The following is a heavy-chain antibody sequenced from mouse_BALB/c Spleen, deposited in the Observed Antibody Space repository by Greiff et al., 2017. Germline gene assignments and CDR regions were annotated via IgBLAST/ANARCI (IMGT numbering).Heavy chain of an antibody. CDR1: GFTFSSYA. CDR3: ARDPYYYGSSPYAMDY. J-gene: IGHJ4*01. V-gene: IGHV5-9-4*01. Sequence: EVKVVESGGGLVKPGGSLKLSCAASGFTFSSYAMSWVRQSPEKRLEWVAEISSGGSYTYYPDTVTGRFTISRDNAKNTLYLEMSSLRSEDTAMYYCARDPYYYGSSPYAMDYWGQGTSVTVSS. D-gene: IGHD1-1*01. CDR2: ISSGGSYT.